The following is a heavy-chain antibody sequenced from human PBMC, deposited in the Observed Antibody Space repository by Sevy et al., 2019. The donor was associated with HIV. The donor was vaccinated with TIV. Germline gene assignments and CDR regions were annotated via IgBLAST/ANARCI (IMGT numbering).Heavy chain of an antibody. J-gene: IGHJ4*02. CDR2: MSNTGSTI. V-gene: IGHV3-48*01. D-gene: IGHD5-12*01. CDR3: ASQRGGYERLYYFDY. CDR1: GFSFSIYS. Sequence: GGSLRLSCAASGFSFSIYSMNWVRQAPGRGLEWVSYMSNTGSTIHYAYSVKGRFTISRDNAKNSLYLQMNSLRAEDTAVYYCASQRGGYERLYYFDYWGQGTLVTVSS.